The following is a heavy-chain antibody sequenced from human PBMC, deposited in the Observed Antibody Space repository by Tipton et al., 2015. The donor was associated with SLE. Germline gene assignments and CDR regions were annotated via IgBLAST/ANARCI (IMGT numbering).Heavy chain of an antibody. CDR1: GGSISSYY. Sequence: TLSLTCTVSGGSISSYYWNWIRQPPGKGLEWIGYIYYTGSTSYNPSLKSRVTISVDTSKNQFSLKLSSVTAADTAVYYCARSLIAAAGTVWFDPWGQGTLVTVPS. D-gene: IGHD6-13*01. CDR3: ARSLIAAAGTVWFDP. J-gene: IGHJ5*02. CDR2: IYYTGST. V-gene: IGHV4-59*12.